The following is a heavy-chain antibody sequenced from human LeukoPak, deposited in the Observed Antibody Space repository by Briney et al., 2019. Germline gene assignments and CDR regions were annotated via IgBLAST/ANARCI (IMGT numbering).Heavy chain of an antibody. CDR3: ARGPRTTIFGVNFDY. CDR1: GGSFSGYY. CDR2: INHSGST. J-gene: IGHJ4*02. D-gene: IGHD3-3*01. V-gene: IGHV4-34*01. Sequence: SETLSLTCAVYGGSFSGYYWSWIRQPPGKGLEWIGEINHSGSTNYNPSLKSRVTISVDTSKNQFSLRLSSVTAADTAVYYCARGPRTTIFGVNFDYWGQGTLVTVSS.